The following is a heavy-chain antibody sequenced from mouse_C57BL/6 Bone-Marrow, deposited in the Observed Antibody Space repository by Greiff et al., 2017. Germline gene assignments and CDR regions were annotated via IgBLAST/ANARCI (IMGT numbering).Heavy chain of an antibody. D-gene: IGHD2-1*01. CDR1: GYTFTSYW. Sequence: QVQLQQSGTELVKPGASVKLSCKASGYTFTSYWMHWVKQRPGQGLEWIGNINPSNGGTNYNEKFKSKATLTVDKSSSTAYMQLSSLTSEDSAVYYCARSGFYGNYVDWFAYWGQGTLVTVSA. CDR2: INPSNGGT. J-gene: IGHJ3*01. CDR3: ARSGFYGNYVDWFAY. V-gene: IGHV1-53*01.